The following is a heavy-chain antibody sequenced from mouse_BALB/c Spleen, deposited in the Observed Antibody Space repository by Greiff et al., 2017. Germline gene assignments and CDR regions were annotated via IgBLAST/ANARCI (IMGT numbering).Heavy chain of an antibody. Sequence: EVKLMESGAELVRPGASVKLSCNASGFYINDYYIHWVKQRLEQGLEWIGWIVPENGNTIYDPKFKDKASITADTSSNTAYLQLNSLTSEDTAVYYCARYESYYLYAMDYWGQGTSVTVSS. J-gene: IGHJ4*01. D-gene: IGHD2-3*01. V-gene: IGHV14-1*02. CDR3: ARYESYYLYAMDY. CDR1: GFYINDYY. CDR2: IVPENGNT.